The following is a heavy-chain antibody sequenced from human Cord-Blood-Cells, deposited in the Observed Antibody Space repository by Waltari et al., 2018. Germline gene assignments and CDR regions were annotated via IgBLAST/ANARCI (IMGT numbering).Heavy chain of an antibody. J-gene: IGHJ4*02. CDR1: GSTFSSYS. V-gene: IGHV3-21*01. CDR3: ARFSIAAAGTNFDY. D-gene: IGHD6-13*01. Sequence: EVQLVESGGGLVKPGGSLRLSCAASGSTFSSYSLNWVHQAPGKGLEWVSSISSSSSYIYYADSVKGRFTISRDNAKNSLYLQMNSLRAEDTAVYYCARFSIAAAGTNFDYWGQGTLVTVSS. CDR2: ISSSSSYI.